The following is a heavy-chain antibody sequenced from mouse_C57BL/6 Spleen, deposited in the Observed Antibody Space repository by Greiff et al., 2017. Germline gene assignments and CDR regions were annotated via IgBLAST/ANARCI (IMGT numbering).Heavy chain of an antibody. J-gene: IGHJ4*01. Sequence: EVQLQQSGPELVKPGASVKISCKASGYTFTDYYMNWVKQSHGKSLEWIGDINPNNGGTSYNQKFKGKATLTVDKSSSTAYMELRSLTSEDSAVYYGARDEYYGSSKEAAMDYWGQGTSVTVSS. D-gene: IGHD1-1*01. CDR2: INPNNGGT. CDR1: GYTFTDYY. V-gene: IGHV1-26*01. CDR3: ARDEYYGSSKEAAMDY.